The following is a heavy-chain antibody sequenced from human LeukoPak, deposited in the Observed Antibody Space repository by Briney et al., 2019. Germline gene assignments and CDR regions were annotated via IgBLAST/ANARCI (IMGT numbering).Heavy chain of an antibody. J-gene: IGHJ6*03. CDR3: ARDAYYYYYMGV. CDR2: IIPNSGDT. CDR1: GYTFTGYY. V-gene: IGHV1-2*02. Sequence: ASVKVSCKASGYTFTGYYMHWVRQAPGQGLEWMGWIIPNSGDTNYAQKFQGRVTMTRDTSISTAYMELSRLGSDDTAVYYCARDAYYYYYMGVWGKGTTVTVSS.